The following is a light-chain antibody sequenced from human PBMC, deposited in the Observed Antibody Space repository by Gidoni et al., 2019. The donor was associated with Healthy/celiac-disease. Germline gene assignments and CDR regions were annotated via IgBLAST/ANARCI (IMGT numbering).Light chain of an antibody. CDR1: SSDVGGYNY. Sequence: QSALPQPASVSASPGQSITISCTGTSSDVGGYNYVSWYHQHPVKAPKLMIYEVSTRPSGVSNRFSGSKSGNTASPTISGLQAEDEADYYGSSYTSSSTYVFGTGTKVTVL. J-gene: IGLJ1*01. CDR2: EVS. CDR3: SSYTSSSTYV. V-gene: IGLV2-14*01.